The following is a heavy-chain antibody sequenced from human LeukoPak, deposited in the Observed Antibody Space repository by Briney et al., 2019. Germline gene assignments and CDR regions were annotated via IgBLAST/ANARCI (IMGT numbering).Heavy chain of an antibody. CDR1: GYTFTSYY. CDR3: ARDQIASSGWYAEYFQH. V-gene: IGHV1-46*01. Sequence: AXXKVSCKASGYTFTSYYMHWVRQAPGQGIEWMGIINPSGGSTSYAQKFQVRVTMTRDTSTSTVYMELSSLRSEDTAVYYCARDQIASSGWYAEYFQHWGQGTLVAVSS. CDR2: INPSGGST. J-gene: IGHJ1*01. D-gene: IGHD6-19*01.